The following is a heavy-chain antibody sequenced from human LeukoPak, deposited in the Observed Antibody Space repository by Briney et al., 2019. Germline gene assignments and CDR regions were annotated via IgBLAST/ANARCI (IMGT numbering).Heavy chain of an antibody. CDR2: IYHSGST. CDR1: GGSINSDY. D-gene: IGHD4-4*01. Sequence: SETLSLTCSVSGGSINSDYWTWIRQPPGKGLEWIGYIYHSGSTNYNPSLKSRVTISIDKSKKQFSLKLISVTAADTAIYYCARVGGMTTINNAAFDIWGQGTTVTVSS. CDR3: ARVGGMTTINNAAFDI. V-gene: IGHV4-59*01. J-gene: IGHJ3*02.